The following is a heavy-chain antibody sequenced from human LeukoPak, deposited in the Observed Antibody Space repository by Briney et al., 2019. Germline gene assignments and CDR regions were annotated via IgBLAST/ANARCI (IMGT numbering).Heavy chain of an antibody. V-gene: IGHV3-74*01. Sequence: GGSLRLSCAASGFTFSTYWMHWVRQAPGKGLVWVSRIDHDGINTYYADSVKGRFTISRDNAKNTLYLQMNSLRAEDTAVYYCARDSGSGWYVIDYWGQGTLVTVSS. CDR3: ARDSGSGWYVIDY. CDR1: GFTFSTYW. CDR2: IDHDGINT. J-gene: IGHJ4*02. D-gene: IGHD6-19*01.